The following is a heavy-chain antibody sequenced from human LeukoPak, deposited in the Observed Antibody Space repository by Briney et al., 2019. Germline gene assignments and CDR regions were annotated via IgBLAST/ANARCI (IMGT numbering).Heavy chain of an antibody. J-gene: IGHJ4*02. D-gene: IGHD4-23*01. CDR2: ISGSSRTM. Sequence: GGSLRLSCAASGFTFSTYSMNWVRQAPGKGLEWVSYISGSSRTMYYADSVKGRFTISRDSVKKSLYLQMNSLRAEDTAVYYCARDLGLYDYGGNIDYWGQGTLVTVSS. CDR3: ARDLGLYDYGGNIDY. CDR1: GFTFSTYS. V-gene: IGHV3-48*04.